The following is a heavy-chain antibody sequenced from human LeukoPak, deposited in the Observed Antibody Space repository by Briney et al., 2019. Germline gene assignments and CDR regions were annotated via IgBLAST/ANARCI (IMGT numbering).Heavy chain of an antibody. CDR3: ARVRDSSGYYSWDYYYMDA. D-gene: IGHD3-22*01. V-gene: IGHV4-39*07. Sequence: SETLSLTCTVSGGSISSSSYYWGWIRQPPGKGLEWIGSIYYSGGTYYNPSLKSRVTISVDTSKNQFSLKLSSVTAADTAVYYCARVRDSSGYYSWDYYYMDAWGKGTTVTVSS. CDR1: GGSISSSSYY. CDR2: IYYSGGT. J-gene: IGHJ6*03.